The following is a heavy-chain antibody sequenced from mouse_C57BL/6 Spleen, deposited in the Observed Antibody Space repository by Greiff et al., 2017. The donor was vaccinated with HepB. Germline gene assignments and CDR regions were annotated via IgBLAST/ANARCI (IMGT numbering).Heavy chain of an antibody. CDR3: ARKGYHGSSYYAMDY. D-gene: IGHD1-1*01. CDR2: IYPGDGDT. CDR1: GYAFSSSW. J-gene: IGHJ4*01. V-gene: IGHV1-82*01. Sequence: VQGVESGPELVKPGASVKISCKASGYAFSSSWMNWVKQRPGKGLEWIGRIYPGDGDTNYNGKFKGKATLTADKSSSTAYMQLSSLTSEDSAVYFCARKGYHGSSYYAMDYWGQGTSVTVSS.